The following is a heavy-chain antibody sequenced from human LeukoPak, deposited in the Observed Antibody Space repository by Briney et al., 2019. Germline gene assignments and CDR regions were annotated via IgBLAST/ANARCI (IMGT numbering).Heavy chain of an antibody. J-gene: IGHJ4*02. Sequence: SQTLSLTCAISGDSASSNSAAWNWIRQSPSRGLEWLGRTYYRSKWYNDYAVSVKSRITINPDTSKNQFSLQLNSVTPEDTAVHYCARGTPYYYDSSGIDYWGQGTLVTVSS. CDR1: GDSASSNSAA. V-gene: IGHV6-1*01. CDR3: ARGTPYYYDSSGIDY. CDR2: TYYRSKWYN. D-gene: IGHD3-22*01.